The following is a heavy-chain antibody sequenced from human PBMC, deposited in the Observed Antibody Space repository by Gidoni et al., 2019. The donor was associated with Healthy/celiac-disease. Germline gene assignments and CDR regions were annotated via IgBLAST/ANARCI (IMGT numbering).Heavy chain of an antibody. V-gene: IGHV4-34*01. D-gene: IGHD2-2*01. CDR3: ARGRRYCSSTSCTPRAPFDY. CDR1: GGSFSGYY. J-gene: IGHJ4*02. Sequence: QVQLQQWGAGLLKPSETLSLTCAVYGGSFSGYYWSWIRQPPGKGLEWIGEINHSGSTNYNPSLKSRVTISVDTSKNQFSLKLSSVTAADTAVYYCARGRRYCSSTSCTPRAPFDYWGQGTLVTVSS. CDR2: INHSGST.